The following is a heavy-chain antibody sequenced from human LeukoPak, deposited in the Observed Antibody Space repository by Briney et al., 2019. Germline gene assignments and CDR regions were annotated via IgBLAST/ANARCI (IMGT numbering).Heavy chain of an antibody. J-gene: IGHJ4*02. V-gene: IGHV3-23*01. CDR1: GFTFSSYA. Sequence: GGSLRLSCAASGFTFSSYAMSWVRQAPGKGLEWVSVISDSGGYTYYADPVKGRFTISRDNSKNTLYLQMNSLRAEDTAVYYCAKAYCSSNRCYFFDYWGQGTLVTVSS. CDR2: ISDSGGYT. D-gene: IGHD2-2*01. CDR3: AKAYCSSNRCYFFDY.